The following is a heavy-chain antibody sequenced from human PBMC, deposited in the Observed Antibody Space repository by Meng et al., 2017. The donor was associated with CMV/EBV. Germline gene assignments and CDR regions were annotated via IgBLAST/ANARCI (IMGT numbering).Heavy chain of an antibody. CDR1: GFTFSSYS. CDR3: ARAASGGPERWDDYYYYGMDV. Sequence: GESLKISCAASGFTFSSYSMNWVRQAPGKGLEWVSSISSSSSYIYYADSVKGRFTISRDNAKNSLYLQMNSLRAEDTAVYYCARAASGGPERWDDYYYYGMDVWGQGTTVTVSS. J-gene: IGHJ6*02. D-gene: IGHD5-24*01. CDR2: ISSSSSYI. V-gene: IGHV3-21*01.